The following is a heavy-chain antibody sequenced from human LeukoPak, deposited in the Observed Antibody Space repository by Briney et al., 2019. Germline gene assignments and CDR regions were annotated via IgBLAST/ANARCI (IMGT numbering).Heavy chain of an antibody. D-gene: IGHD3-10*01. V-gene: IGHV3-30*03. Sequence: GSLRLSCAASGFTFSSYGMHWVRQAPGKGLEWVAVISYDGSNKYYADSVRGRFTISRDNSKNTLYLQMNSLRAEDTAVYYCAGESRGDNYWGQGTLVTVPS. CDR2: ISYDGSNK. J-gene: IGHJ4*02. CDR3: AGESRGDNY. CDR1: GFTFSSYG.